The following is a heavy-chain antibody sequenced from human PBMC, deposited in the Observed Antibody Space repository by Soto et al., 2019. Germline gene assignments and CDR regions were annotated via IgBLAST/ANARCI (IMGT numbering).Heavy chain of an antibody. V-gene: IGHV3-23*01. CDR1: GFTFSSYA. D-gene: IGHD2-21*02. J-gene: IGHJ6*02. CDR2: ITGSGGTT. Sequence: PGGSLRLSCAASGFTFSSYAMSWVRQAPGKGLEWVSVITGSGGTTYYADSVKGRFTISRDNSKNTLYLQMNSLRAEDTAVYYCAKGGDGGNSHKTDYYYYYYGMDVWGQGTTVTVSS. CDR3: AKGGDGGNSHKTDYYYYYYGMDV.